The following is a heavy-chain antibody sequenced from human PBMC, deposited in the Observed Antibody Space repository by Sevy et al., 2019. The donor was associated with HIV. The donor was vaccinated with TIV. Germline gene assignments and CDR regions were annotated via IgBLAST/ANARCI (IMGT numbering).Heavy chain of an antibody. CDR2: IKQDGNEK. CDR1: GFIFSDYW. Sequence: GGSLRLSCVASGFIFSDYWMTWVRQAPGKGLEWVANIKQDGNEKYYMDSAKGRFTISRDNATNSVYLQVNSLRAEDTAVYYCAREAVAGRSGPWKADYYYAGMDVWGQGTTVTVSS. CDR3: AREAVAGRSGPWKADYYYAGMDV. J-gene: IGHJ6*02. D-gene: IGHD6-19*01. V-gene: IGHV3-7*01.